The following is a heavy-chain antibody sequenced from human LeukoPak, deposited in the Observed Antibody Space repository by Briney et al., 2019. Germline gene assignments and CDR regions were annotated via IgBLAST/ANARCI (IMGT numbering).Heavy chain of an antibody. CDR1: GFTFSSYA. CDR3: ARAYSSSRYDF. J-gene: IGHJ4*02. V-gene: IGHV3-23*01. CDR2: ISGNSVST. D-gene: IGHD6-13*01. Sequence: GGSLRLSCAASGFTFSSYAMSWVRQAPGKGLEWVSGISGNSVSTYYADSVKGRFTISRDNSKNTLFLQMSSLRAEGTAVYYCARAYSSSRYDFWGQGTLVTVSS.